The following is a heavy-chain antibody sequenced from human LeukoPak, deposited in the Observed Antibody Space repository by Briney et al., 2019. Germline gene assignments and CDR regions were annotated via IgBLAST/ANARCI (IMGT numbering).Heavy chain of an antibody. V-gene: IGHV3-23*01. D-gene: IGHD5-18*01. J-gene: IGHJ4*02. CDR1: GFTFSSYA. CDR2: ISGSGGST. Sequence: GGSLRLSCAASGFTFSSYAMSWVRQAPGKGLEWVSAISGSGGSTYYADSVKGRFTISRDNSKNTLYLQMNSLRAEDTAVYYCAKSGGGIQLWLRFYFDYWGQGTLVTASS. CDR3: AKSGGGIQLWLRFYFDY.